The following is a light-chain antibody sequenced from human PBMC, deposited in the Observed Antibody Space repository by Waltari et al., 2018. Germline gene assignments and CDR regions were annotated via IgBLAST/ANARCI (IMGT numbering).Light chain of an antibody. J-gene: IGLJ1*01. Sequence: QSVLTQPPSVSGAPSQRVTILCSGTISNVGDHGVSWYQHLPGKAPKLLIYYDDVLPSGVSDRFSGSKSGTSASLAISGLQSDDEADYYCAAWDDGLHGYVFGTGTKVIVL. CDR2: YDD. V-gene: IGLV1-36*01. CDR1: ISNVGDHG. CDR3: AAWDDGLHGYV.